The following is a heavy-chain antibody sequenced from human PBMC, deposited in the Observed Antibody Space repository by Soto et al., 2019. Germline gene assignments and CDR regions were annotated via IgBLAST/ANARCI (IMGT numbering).Heavy chain of an antibody. J-gene: IGHJ6*02. D-gene: IGHD3-10*01. V-gene: IGHV3-21*01. CDR1: GFTFSSYS. Sequence: GGSLRLSCAASGFTFSSYSMNWVRQAPGKGLEWVSSISSSSSYIYYADPVKGRFTIARDNAKNSLYLQMNSLRAEDTAVYYCARDRESPGFGELLSSWYYYYYGMDVWGQGTTVTVSS. CDR3: ARDRESPGFGELLSSWYYYYYGMDV. CDR2: ISSSSSYI.